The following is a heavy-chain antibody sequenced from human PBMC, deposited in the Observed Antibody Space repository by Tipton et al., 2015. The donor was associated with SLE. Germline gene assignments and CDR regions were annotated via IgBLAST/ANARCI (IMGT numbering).Heavy chain of an antibody. CDR1: GGSFSGYY. V-gene: IGHV4-34*01. Sequence: TLSLTCAVYGGSFSGYYWSWIRQPPGKGLEWIGEINHSGSTNYNPSLKSRVTISVDTSKNQFSLKLSSVTAADTAVYYCAREGSSGWWYYFDYWGQGTLVTVSS. J-gene: IGHJ4*02. CDR2: INHSGST. CDR3: AREGSSGWWYYFDY. D-gene: IGHD6-19*01.